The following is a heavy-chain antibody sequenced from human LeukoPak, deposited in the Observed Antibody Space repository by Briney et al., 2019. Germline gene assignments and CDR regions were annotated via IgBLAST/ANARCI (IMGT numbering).Heavy chain of an antibody. CDR1: GYTFTSYG. D-gene: IGHD3-22*01. V-gene: IGHV1-18*01. CDR3: ARDRYYYDSSGCSDY. CDR2: ISAYNGNT. J-gene: IGHJ4*02. Sequence: ASVKVSCKASGYTFTSYGISWVRQAPGQGLEWMGWISAYNGNTNYAQKLQGRVTMTTDTSTSTAYMELRSLRSDDTAAYYCARDRYYYDSSGCSDYWGQGTLAIVSS.